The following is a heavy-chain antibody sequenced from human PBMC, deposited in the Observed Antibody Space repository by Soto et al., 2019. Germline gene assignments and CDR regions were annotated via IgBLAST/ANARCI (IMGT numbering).Heavy chain of an antibody. J-gene: IGHJ5*02. CDR2: TYYSGST. V-gene: IGHV4-59*01. Sequence: SETLSLTCTVSGGSISSYYWSWIRQPPGKGLEWIGYTYYSGSTNYNPSLKSRVTISVDTSKSQFSLKLSSVTAADTAVYYCARARFSSSFRCFVPWGQGTLVTVSS. CDR1: GGSISSYY. CDR3: ARARFSSSFRCFVP. D-gene: IGHD6-13*01.